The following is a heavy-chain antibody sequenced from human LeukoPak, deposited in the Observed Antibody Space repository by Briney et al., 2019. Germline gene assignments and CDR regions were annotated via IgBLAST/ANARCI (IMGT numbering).Heavy chain of an antibody. CDR3: ARGWPTEFDY. J-gene: IGHJ4*02. D-gene: IGHD2-15*01. V-gene: IGHV1-2*06. CDR1: GYTFTSYY. Sequence: GASVKVSCKASGYTFTSYYMHWVRQAPGQGLEWMGRINPNSGGTKYAQKFQGRVTMTRDTSISTAYMELSRLRSDDTAVYYCARGWPTEFDYWGQGTLVTVSS. CDR2: INPNSGGT.